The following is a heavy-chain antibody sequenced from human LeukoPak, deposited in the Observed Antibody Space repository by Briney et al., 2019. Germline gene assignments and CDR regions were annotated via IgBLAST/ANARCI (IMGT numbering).Heavy chain of an antibody. CDR3: ARGPLGWSDY. V-gene: IGHV3-21*01. CDR2: ISSASTYI. D-gene: IGHD1-26*01. J-gene: IGHJ4*02. Sequence: PGGSLRLSCAASGFTFSSYSMNWVRQAPGKGLEWVSSISSASTYIYYADSVKGRFTISRDNAKNSLYLQMTSLRDEDTAVYYCARGPLGWSDYWGQGTLVTVSS. CDR1: GFTFSSYS.